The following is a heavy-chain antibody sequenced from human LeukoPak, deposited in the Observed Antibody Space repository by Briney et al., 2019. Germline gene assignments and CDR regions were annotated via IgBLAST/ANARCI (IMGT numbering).Heavy chain of an antibody. D-gene: IGHD1-26*01. CDR1: GFTFSSYS. Sequence: PGGSLRLSCAASGFTFSSYSMSWVRQAPGKGLEWVSSISSTRSYIYYADSVKGRFTISRDNAKNLLYLQMNSLRAEDTAVYHCARAYSGSYGIFDYWGQGTLVTVSS. CDR3: ARAYSGSYGIFDY. V-gene: IGHV3-21*01. J-gene: IGHJ4*02. CDR2: ISSTRSYI.